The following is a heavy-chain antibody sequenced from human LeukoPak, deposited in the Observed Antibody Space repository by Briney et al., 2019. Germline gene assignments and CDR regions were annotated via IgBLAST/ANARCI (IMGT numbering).Heavy chain of an antibody. CDR3: ARPYYYDSRIDP. CDR1: GGSISSGDYY. CDR2: MYYSGST. J-gene: IGHJ5*02. V-gene: IGHV4-30-4*01. D-gene: IGHD3-22*01. Sequence: PSQTLSLTCTVSGGSISSGDYYWSWIRQPPGKGLEWVGYMYYSGSTYYNPSLKSRVTISVDTSKNQFSLQLSSVTAADTAVYYCARPYYYDSRIDPWAREPWSPSPQ.